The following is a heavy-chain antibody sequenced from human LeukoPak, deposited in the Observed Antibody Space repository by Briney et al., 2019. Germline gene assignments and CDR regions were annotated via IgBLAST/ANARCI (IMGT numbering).Heavy chain of an antibody. CDR1: GYTFTSYG. CDR2: ISAYNGNT. V-gene: IGHV1-18*01. Sequence: ASVKVSCKASGYTFTSYGISWVRQAPGQGLEWVGWISAYNGNTNYAQKLQGRVTMTTDTSTSTAYMELRSLRSDDTAVYYCARAVYCSSTSCYYSYYYYMDVWGKGTTVTVSS. CDR3: ARAVYCSSTSCYYSYYYYMDV. J-gene: IGHJ6*03. D-gene: IGHD2-2*01.